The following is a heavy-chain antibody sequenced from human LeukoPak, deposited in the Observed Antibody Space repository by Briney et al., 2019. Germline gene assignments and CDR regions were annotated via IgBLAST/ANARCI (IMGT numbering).Heavy chain of an antibody. J-gene: IGHJ4*02. CDR2: ISYDGSSK. D-gene: IGHD2/OR15-2a*01. V-gene: IGHV3-30*04. CDR3: ARTLRAPDY. CDR1: GFTFSSYA. Sequence: GGSLRLSCAASGFTFSSYAMHWVRQAPGKGLEWVAVISYDGSSKYYADSVKGRFTISRDNSKNTLYLQMNSLRAEGTAVYYCARTLRAPDYWGQGTLVTVSS.